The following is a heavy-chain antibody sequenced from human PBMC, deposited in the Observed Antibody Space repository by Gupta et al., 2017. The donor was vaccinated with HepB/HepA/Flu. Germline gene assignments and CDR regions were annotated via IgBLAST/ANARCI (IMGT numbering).Heavy chain of an antibody. V-gene: IGHV4-31*03. CDR2: INENGDP. CDR1: GGSITTSGYF. J-gene: IGHJ5*01. CDR3: ARLVSDPQLKAGYSGHVDS. D-gene: IGHD5-12*01. Sequence: QVQLQESDPGLAKPSETLSVTCSVSGGSITTSGYFWVWIRQPPGQGLEWIGMINENGDPFYSTSFHGRAAITSDTPKNQVFLSLMSVTAADTAVYFCARLVSDPQLKAGYSGHVDSWGQGTLVTVSS.